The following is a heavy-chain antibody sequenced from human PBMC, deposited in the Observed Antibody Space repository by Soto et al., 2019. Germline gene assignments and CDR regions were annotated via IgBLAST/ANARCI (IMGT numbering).Heavy chain of an antibody. D-gene: IGHD3-22*01. Sequence: QVQLVQSGAEVKKPGASVKVSCKASGYTFTSYGISWVRQAPGQGLEWMGWISAYNGNTNYAQKLQGRVTMTTDTSTSTAYMELRSLRSDDTAVYYCAREQPQYYSESSGYFDYWGQGTLVTVSS. V-gene: IGHV1-18*01. CDR2: ISAYNGNT. CDR3: AREQPQYYSESSGYFDY. J-gene: IGHJ4*02. CDR1: GYTFTSYG.